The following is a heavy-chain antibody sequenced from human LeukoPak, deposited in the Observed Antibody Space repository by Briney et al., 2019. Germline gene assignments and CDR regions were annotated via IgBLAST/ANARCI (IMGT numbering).Heavy chain of an antibody. CDR3: ASVLGEVDGSLLLPHGAINCCDP. CDR2: ISAYSGNT. J-gene: IGHJ5*02. V-gene: IGHV1-18*01. D-gene: IGHD2/OR15-2a*01. Sequence: PSDTLTLTCTASGYTFTSYGFSWVRQPPGQGLEWMGRISAYSGNTYYAQNLQGRVTITADTYTNTSSMELSSLTADDPAVYYCASVLGEVDGSLLLPHGAINCCDPWGRGTLVSVSS. CDR1: GYTFTSYG.